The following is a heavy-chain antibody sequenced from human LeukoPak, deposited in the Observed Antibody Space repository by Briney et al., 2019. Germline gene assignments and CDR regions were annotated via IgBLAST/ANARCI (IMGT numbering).Heavy chain of an antibody. D-gene: IGHD2-15*01. CDR1: GGSISSSSYY. V-gene: IGHV4-39*02. Sequence: PSETLSLTCTVSGGSISSSSYYWGWIRQPPGKGLEWIGSIYYSGSTYYNPSLKSRVTISVDTSKNQFSLKLSSVTAADTAVYYCARDRVGWPRYFDLWGRGTLVTVSS. CDR3: ARDRVGWPRYFDL. J-gene: IGHJ2*01. CDR2: IYYSGST.